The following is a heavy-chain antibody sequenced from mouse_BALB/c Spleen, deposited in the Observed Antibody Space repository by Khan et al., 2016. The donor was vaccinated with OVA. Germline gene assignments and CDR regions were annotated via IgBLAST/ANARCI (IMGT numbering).Heavy chain of an antibody. Sequence: QIQLVQSGPELKKPGETVKISCKASGYIFTNYGINWVKQASGEGLKWMGWIKTNSGDPIYAEEFKGRFVFSLETSASTAYLQINNLKNGDTATYFCARRLNALDYWGQGTSVTVSS. CDR3: ARRLNALDY. CDR2: IKTNSGDP. V-gene: IGHV9-3*02. D-gene: IGHD1-3*01. CDR1: GYIFTNYG. J-gene: IGHJ4*01.